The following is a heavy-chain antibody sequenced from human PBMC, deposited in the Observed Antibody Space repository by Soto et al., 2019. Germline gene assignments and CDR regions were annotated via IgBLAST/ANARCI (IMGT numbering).Heavy chain of an antibody. D-gene: IGHD2-15*01. CDR3: VRTSLVVAAATREDY. J-gene: IGHJ4*02. V-gene: IGHV3-74*01. Sequence: EVQLVESGGGLVQPGESLRLCCAASGFTFRSYWMHWVRQAPGKGLVWVSRIKSDGSSTSYAGSVKGRFTISRDNAKNKLYLQMNSLRAEDTAVYYCVRTSLVVAAATREDYWGKGTLVTVSS. CDR2: IKSDGSST. CDR1: GFTFRSYW.